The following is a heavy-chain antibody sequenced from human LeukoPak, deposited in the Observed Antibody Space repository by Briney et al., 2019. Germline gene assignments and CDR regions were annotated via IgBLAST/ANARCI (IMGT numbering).Heavy chain of an antibody. D-gene: IGHD5-12*01. CDR3: ARGGYSGYDLVYYYYYYGMDV. Sequence: GGSLRLSCAASGFTFSSCWMHWVRQAPGKGLVWVSRINSDGSSTSYADSVKGRFTISRDNAKNTLYLQMNSLRAEDTAVYYCARGGYSGYDLVYYYYYYGMDVWGQGTTVTVSS. J-gene: IGHJ6*02. CDR2: INSDGSST. CDR1: GFTFSSCW. V-gene: IGHV3-74*01.